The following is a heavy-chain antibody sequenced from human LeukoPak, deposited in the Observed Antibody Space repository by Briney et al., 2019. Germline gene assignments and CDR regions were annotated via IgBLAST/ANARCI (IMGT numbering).Heavy chain of an antibody. V-gene: IGHV3-30*04. Sequence: TGGSLRLFCAASGFTFSGSALHWVRQAPGKGLEWVAIISYDGSNKYYADSVKGPFTISRDNSKNTLYLQMNSLRAEDTAVYYCAKDSAFYYIDVWGKGTTVIISS. D-gene: IGHD3-10*01. CDR1: GFTFSGSA. CDR2: ISYDGSNK. J-gene: IGHJ6*03. CDR3: AKDSAFYYIDV.